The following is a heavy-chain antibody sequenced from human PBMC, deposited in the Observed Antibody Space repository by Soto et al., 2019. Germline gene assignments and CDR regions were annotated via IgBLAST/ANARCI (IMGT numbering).Heavy chain of an antibody. CDR2: VHSDGTTT. D-gene: IGHD3-10*01. V-gene: IGHV3-74*01. CDR1: GFTFDYYW. Sequence: EVQLVESGGCLVLPGESRSLSCAATGFTFDYYWMHWVRQAPGKGLVWVSRVHSDGTTTTYADSVKGRFTISRDNARNTVSLQMSSLRAEETAIYYCARGDRGGFDLWGHGTVVTVSS. J-gene: IGHJ3*01. CDR3: ARGDRGGFDL.